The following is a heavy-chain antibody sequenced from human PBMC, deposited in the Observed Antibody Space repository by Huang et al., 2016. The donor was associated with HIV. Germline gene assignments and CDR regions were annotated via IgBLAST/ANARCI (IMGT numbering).Heavy chain of an antibody. CDR2: LSENGKM. J-gene: IGHJ2*01. Sequence: QMRFQESGPGLVKPSGTLSLTCNVSGGSINTGRYYWGWIGQPPGKGLEWGGSLSENGKMNYDPSLKGRLTMSADTSKNQFSLNLSYVTAADTAIYYCARNHDFWRGRMFAISYFDVWGRGTLVTVAS. CDR1: GGSINTGRYY. V-gene: IGHV4-39*01. D-gene: IGHD3-3*01. CDR3: ARNHDFWRGRMFAISYFDV.